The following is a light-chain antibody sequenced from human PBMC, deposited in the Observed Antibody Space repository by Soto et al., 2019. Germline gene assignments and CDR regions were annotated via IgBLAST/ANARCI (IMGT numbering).Light chain of an antibody. CDR2: TVS. CDR3: MQRIEFPLT. Sequence: DIVMTQTPLSLPVTPGEPASISCGSSQSLLDSDDGNTYLDWYLQKPGQSPQLLIYTVSYQASGVPDRFSGSGSGTDFTLKISRVEAEDVGVYYCMQRIEFPLTFGGGTKVDIK. V-gene: IGKV2-40*01. CDR1: QSLLDSDDGNTY. J-gene: IGKJ4*01.